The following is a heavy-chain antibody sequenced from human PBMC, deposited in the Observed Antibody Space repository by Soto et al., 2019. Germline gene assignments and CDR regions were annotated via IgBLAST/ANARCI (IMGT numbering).Heavy chain of an antibody. D-gene: IGHD5-18*01. CDR2: ISYDGSNK. V-gene: IGHV3-30-3*01. Sequence: AVGSLRLSCAASGFTFSSYAMHWVRQAPGKGLEWVAVISYDGSNKYYADSVKGRFTISRDNSKNTLYLQMNSLRAEDTAVYYCAREFSGYSYAFEYWGQGTLVTVSS. CDR1: GFTFSSYA. J-gene: IGHJ4*02. CDR3: AREFSGYSYAFEY.